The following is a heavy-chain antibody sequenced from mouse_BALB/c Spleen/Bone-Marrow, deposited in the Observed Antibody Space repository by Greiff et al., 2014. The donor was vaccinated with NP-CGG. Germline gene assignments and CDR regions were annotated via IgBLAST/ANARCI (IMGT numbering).Heavy chain of an antibody. CDR1: GFTFSNYG. V-gene: IGHV5-9-2*01. CDR2: LSGGGSYT. Sequence: EVQLVESGGGLVKSGGSLKLSCAASGFTFSNYGMSWVRQTPGKRLEWVATLSGGGSYTFYSDSVKGRFTISRDNAKNNLYLQLSSLRSEDTALYYCARHAYYDQTEVSFVYWGQGTLVTVSA. J-gene: IGHJ3*01. D-gene: IGHD2-4*01. CDR3: ARHAYYDQTEVSFVY.